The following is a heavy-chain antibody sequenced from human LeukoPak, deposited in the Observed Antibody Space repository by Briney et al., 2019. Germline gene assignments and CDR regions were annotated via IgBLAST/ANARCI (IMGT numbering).Heavy chain of an antibody. CDR3: VFGECSSTSCYPRRDY. Sequence: ASVKVSCKASGYRFKTYGISWVRQAPGQGLEWMGWINAYSGNTDYTDNLQGRVTMATDTSTAIAFMELRSLRSDDTAVYYCVFGECSSTSCYPRRDYWGQGTLVTVSS. CDR1: GYRFKTYG. J-gene: IGHJ4*02. D-gene: IGHD2-2*01. V-gene: IGHV1-18*01. CDR2: INAYSGNT.